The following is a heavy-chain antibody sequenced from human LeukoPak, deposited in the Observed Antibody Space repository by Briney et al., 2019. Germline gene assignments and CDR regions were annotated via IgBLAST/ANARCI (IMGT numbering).Heavy chain of an antibody. J-gene: IGHJ3*02. CDR3: AREGAVVVPAFDI. Sequence: ASVKVSCKASGYTFTSYYMHWVRQAPGQGLEWMGIINPSGGGTSYAQKFQGRVTMTRDTSTSTVYMELSSLRSEDTAVYYCAREGAVVVPAFDIWGQGTMVTVSS. CDR1: GYTFTSYY. CDR2: INPSGGGT. V-gene: IGHV1-46*01. D-gene: IGHD2-15*01.